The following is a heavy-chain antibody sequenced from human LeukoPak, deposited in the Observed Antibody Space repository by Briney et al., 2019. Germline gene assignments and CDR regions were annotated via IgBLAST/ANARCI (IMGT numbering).Heavy chain of an antibody. J-gene: IGHJ3*02. D-gene: IGHD6-13*01. CDR2: IIPIFGTA. CDR1: GGTFSSYA. V-gene: IGHV1-69*13. Sequence: PVKVSCKASGGTFSSYAISWVRQAPGQGLEWMGGIIPIFGTANYAQKFQGRVTITADESTSTAYMELSSLRSEDTAVYYCATEGVSSWGAFDIWGQGTMVTVSS. CDR3: ATEGVSSWGAFDI.